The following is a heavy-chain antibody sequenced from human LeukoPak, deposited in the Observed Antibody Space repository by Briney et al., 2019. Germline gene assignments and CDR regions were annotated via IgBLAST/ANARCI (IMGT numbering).Heavy chain of an antibody. CDR1: GFTFSSYE. D-gene: IGHD4-11*01. CDR3: ARNSKYSFDI. CDR2: ISSSGSTI. V-gene: IGHV3-48*03. J-gene: IGHJ3*02. Sequence: PGGSLRLSCAASGFTFSSYEMNWVRQAPGKGLEWVSYISSSGSTIYYADSVKGRFTISRDNAKNSLYLQMNSLRAEDTAIYYCARNSKYSFDIWGQGTMVTVSS.